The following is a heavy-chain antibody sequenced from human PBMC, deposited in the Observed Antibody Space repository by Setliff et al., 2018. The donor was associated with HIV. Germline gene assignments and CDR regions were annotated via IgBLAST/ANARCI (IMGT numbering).Heavy chain of an antibody. D-gene: IGHD3-16*01. V-gene: IGHV1-69*10. Sequence: GASVKVSCKASGGTFSSSAISWVRQAPGQGLEWMGGTIPLLYLTDYAQKFQGRLTLTTGESTSTAYMELSSLRSEDTAVYYCARAFGPLDWGQGTLVTVSS. J-gene: IGHJ4*02. CDR2: TIPLLYLT. CDR1: GGTFSSSA. CDR3: ARAFGPLD.